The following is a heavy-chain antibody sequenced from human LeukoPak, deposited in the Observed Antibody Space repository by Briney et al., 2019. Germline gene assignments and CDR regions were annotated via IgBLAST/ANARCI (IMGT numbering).Heavy chain of an antibody. CDR2: INERGTDS. D-gene: IGHD1-1*01. CDR3: VRDETLWTLDW. V-gene: IGHV3-74*03. CDR1: GFTFSGHW. Sequence: GGSLRLSCTASGFTFSGHWIHWVRQPPGMGLVWVSRINERGTDSMYAESVKGRFTISRDNAKNTVYLQMNSLRAEDTAVYYCVRDETLWTLDWWGRGTLVSVSS. J-gene: IGHJ4*02.